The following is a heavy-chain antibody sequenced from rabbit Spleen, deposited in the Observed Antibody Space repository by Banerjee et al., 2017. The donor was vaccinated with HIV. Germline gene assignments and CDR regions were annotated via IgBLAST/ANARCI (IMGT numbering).Heavy chain of an antibody. CDR1: GFDFSSIYW. D-gene: IGHD5-1*01. J-gene: IGHJ4*01. CDR2: IYAASSGNT. V-gene: IGHV1S45*01. CDR3: ARGDGSVGDGFNL. Sequence: QEQVKETGGGLVQPGGSLTLSCKASGFDFSSIYWICWVRQAPGRGLEWIACIYAASSGNTYSATWAKGRFTISKTSSTTVTLQMTSLTAADTATYLCARGDGSVGDGFNLWGPGTLVTVS.